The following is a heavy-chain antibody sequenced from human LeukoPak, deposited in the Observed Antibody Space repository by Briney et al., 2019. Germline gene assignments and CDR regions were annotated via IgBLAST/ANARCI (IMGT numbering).Heavy chain of an antibody. Sequence: GASVKVSCKASGYTFTSYDINWVRQATGQGLEWMGWMNPNSGNTGYAQKFQGRVTMTRNTSISTAYMELSSLRSEDTAVYYCAGREERYYYGSGSYYRYYYYYGMDVWGQGTTVTVSS. J-gene: IGHJ6*02. CDR1: GYTFTSYD. CDR3: AGREERYYYGSGSYYRYYYYYGMDV. D-gene: IGHD3-10*01. CDR2: MNPNSGNT. V-gene: IGHV1-8*01.